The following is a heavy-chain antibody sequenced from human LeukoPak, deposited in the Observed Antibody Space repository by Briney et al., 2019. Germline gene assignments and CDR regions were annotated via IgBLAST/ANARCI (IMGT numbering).Heavy chain of an antibody. CDR1: GYTFTSYS. J-gene: IGHJ4*02. CDR3: ARDGIGGYPGSPGYFDY. Sequence: ASVKVSCKTSGYTFTSYSINWVRQAPGQGLEWMGWISGYNGNTNYAQKLQGRVTMTTDTSTSTAYMELRSLRSDDTAVYYCARDGIGGYPGSPGYFDYWGQGTLVTVSS. V-gene: IGHV1-18*01. CDR2: ISGYNGNT. D-gene: IGHD3-22*01.